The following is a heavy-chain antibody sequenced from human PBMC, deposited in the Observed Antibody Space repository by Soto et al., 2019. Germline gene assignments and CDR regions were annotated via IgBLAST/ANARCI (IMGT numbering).Heavy chain of an antibody. CDR3: ARQRPAAAPIYYYYGMDV. CDR2: IYPGDSDT. CDR1: GYSFTDYW. V-gene: IGHV5-51*01. D-gene: IGHD2-15*01. J-gene: IGHJ6*02. Sequence: GESLKISCKGSGYSFTDYWIGWVRQMPGKGLECMGIIYPGDSDTRYNPSFQGQVTISADKSISTAYLQWSSLKASDTAMYYCARQRPAAAPIYYYYGMDVWGQGTTVTVSS.